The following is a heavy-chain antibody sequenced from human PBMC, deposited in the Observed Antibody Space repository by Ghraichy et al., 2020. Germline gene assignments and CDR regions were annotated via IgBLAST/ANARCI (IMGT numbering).Heavy chain of an antibody. V-gene: IGHV4-59*01. J-gene: IGHJ4*02. Sequence: SQTLSLTCTVSGGSISSYYWSWIRQPPGKGLEWIGYIYYSGSTNYNPSLKSRVTISVDTSKNQFSLKLSSVTAADTAVYYCARHERSTPTVRVFPPADHWGQGTLVTVSS. CDR1: GGSISSYY. CDR2: IYYSGST. D-gene: IGHD4-17*01. CDR3: ARHERSTPTVRVFPPADH.